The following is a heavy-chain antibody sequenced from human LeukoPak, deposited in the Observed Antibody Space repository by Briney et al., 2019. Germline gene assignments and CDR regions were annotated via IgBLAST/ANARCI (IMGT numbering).Heavy chain of an antibody. Sequence: GGSLRLSCAASGFTFSDYYMSWIRQAPGKGLEWVSYISSSGVTIYYADSVKGRFTISRDNAKNSLDLQMSSLRVEDTAVYYCARENHIVFDYWGQGTLVTVSS. V-gene: IGHV3-11*01. CDR2: ISSSGVTI. D-gene: IGHD5-12*01. CDR1: GFTFSDYY. CDR3: ARENHIVFDY. J-gene: IGHJ4*02.